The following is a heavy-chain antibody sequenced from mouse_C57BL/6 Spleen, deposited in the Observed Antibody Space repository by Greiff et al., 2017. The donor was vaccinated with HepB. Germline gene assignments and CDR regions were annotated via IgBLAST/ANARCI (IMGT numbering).Heavy chain of an antibody. V-gene: IGHV14-2*01. CDR2: IDPEDGGT. D-gene: IGHD2-2*01. Sequence: EVQLQQSGAELVKPGASVKLSCTASGFNIKDYYMHWVKQRPEQGLEWIGRIDPEDGGTKYAQKFQGKATITADNSPNTAYLQLSSLTSEDTAGYYCARGYDAAYWGQGTLVTVSA. CDR3: ARGYDAAY. CDR1: GFNIKDYY. J-gene: IGHJ3*01.